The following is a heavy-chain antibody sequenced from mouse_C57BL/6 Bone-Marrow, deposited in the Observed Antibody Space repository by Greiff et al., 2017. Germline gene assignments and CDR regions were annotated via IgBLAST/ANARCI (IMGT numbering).Heavy chain of an antibody. Sequence: VQLVESGAELVKPGASVKMSCKASGYTFTTYPIEWMKQNHGKSLEWIGNFHPYNDDTKYNEKFKGKATLTVEKSSSTVYLELSRLTSDDSAVYYCARSDYGSSYVAWFAYWGQGTLVTVSA. J-gene: IGHJ3*01. V-gene: IGHV1-47*01. CDR3: ARSDYGSSYVAWFAY. CDR1: GYTFTTYP. D-gene: IGHD1-1*01. CDR2: FHPYNDDT.